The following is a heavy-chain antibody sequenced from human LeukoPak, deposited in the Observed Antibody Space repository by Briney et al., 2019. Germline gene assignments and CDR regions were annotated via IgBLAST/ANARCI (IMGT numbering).Heavy chain of an antibody. V-gene: IGHV3-74*01. CDR3: ARDYEGYSYYEYYYYYYGMDV. D-gene: IGHD5-18*01. CDR2: INSDGSST. CDR1: GFTFSSYW. J-gene: IGHJ6*02. Sequence: PGGSLRLSCAASGFTFSSYWMHWVRQAPGKGLVWVSRINSDGSSTSYADSVKGRFTISRDNAKNTLYLQMNSLRAEDTAVYYCARDYEGYSYYEYYYYYYGMDVWGQGTTVTVSS.